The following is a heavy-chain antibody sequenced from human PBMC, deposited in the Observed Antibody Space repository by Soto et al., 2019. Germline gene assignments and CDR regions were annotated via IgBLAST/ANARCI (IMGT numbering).Heavy chain of an antibody. J-gene: IGHJ4*02. CDR2: IGTAGDT. V-gene: IGHV3-13*01. CDR1: GFTFSSYD. CDR3: ARAFGDYFDY. D-gene: IGHD3-10*01. Sequence: SGFTFSSYDMHWVRQATGKGLEWVSAIGTAGDTYYPGSVKGRFTISRENAKNSLYLQMNSLRAGDTAVYYCARAFGDYFDYWGQGTLVTVSS.